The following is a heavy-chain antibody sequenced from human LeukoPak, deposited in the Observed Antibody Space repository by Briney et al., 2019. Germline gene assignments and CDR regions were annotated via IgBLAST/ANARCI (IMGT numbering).Heavy chain of an antibody. D-gene: IGHD6-19*01. CDR3: AKDGGSGWLDY. J-gene: IGHJ4*02. Sequence: GGSLRLSCAASGFTFSSYGMHWVRQAPGKWLEWVAVISYDGSNKYYADSVKGRFTISRGNSKNTLYLQMNSLRAEDTAVYYCAKDGGSGWLDYWGQGTLVTVSS. V-gene: IGHV3-30*18. CDR2: ISYDGSNK. CDR1: GFTFSSYG.